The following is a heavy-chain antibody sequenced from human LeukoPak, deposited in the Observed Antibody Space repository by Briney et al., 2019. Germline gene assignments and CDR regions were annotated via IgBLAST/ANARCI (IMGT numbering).Heavy chain of an antibody. CDR1: GFTFSNYW. D-gene: IGHD1-26*01. Sequence: PGGSLRLSCAASGFTFSNYWLSWVRQAPGKGLEWVANIKEDGSEEYYVDSVKGRFTISRDNARKSVYLQMNSLRDEDTAVYYCARTGLGATYDYWGQGTLVTVSS. CDR3: ARTGLGATYDY. V-gene: IGHV3-7*04. CDR2: IKEDGSEE. J-gene: IGHJ4*02.